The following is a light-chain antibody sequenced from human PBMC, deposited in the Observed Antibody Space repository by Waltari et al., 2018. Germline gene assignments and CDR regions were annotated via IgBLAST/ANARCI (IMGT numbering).Light chain of an antibody. J-gene: IGKJ1*01. CDR1: QSVSSN. CDR3: LQYNDWPPWT. Sequence: EIVMTQSPATLSVSPGERATLSCRASQSVSSNLAWYQQKPGQAPRLLIFGASTRATAIPARFSGSGSGTEFTLTISSLQSEDFAVYYCLQYNDWPPWTFGQGTKVEIK. CDR2: GAS. V-gene: IGKV3-15*01.